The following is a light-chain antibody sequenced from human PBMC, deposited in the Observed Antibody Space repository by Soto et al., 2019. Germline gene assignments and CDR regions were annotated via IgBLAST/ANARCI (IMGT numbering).Light chain of an antibody. Sequence: AIQMTQSPSSLSASVGDRVTITCRASQGIRNDLGWYQQKPGKAPKLLIYAASSLQSGVPSRFSGRGSGTDFTLTISSLQPEDFAAYYCQQSDSTPQTFGQGTKVDI. J-gene: IGKJ1*01. CDR2: AAS. V-gene: IGKV1-6*01. CDR3: QQSDSTPQT. CDR1: QGIRND.